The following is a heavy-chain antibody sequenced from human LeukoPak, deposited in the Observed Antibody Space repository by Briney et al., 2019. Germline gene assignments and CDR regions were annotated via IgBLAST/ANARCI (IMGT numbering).Heavy chain of an antibody. J-gene: IGHJ6*02. CDR2: IKSKTDGGTT. CDR1: GFTFSNAW. CDR3: TTASGSGSRRKYYGMDV. Sequence: GGSLRLSCAASGFTFSNAWMSWVRQAPGKGLEWVGRIKSKTDGGTTDYAAPVKGRSTISRDDSKNTLYLQMNSLKTEDTAVYYCTTASGSGSRRKYYGMDVWGQGTTVTVSS. V-gene: IGHV3-15*01. D-gene: IGHD3-10*01.